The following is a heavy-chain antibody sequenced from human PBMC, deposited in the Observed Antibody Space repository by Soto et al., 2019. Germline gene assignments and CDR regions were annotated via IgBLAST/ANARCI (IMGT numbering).Heavy chain of an antibody. CDR2: ITYDGSNT. CDR1: GFTFSSYV. Sequence: QVQLVESGGGVVQPGTSLSLYCAASGFTFSSYVMHWVRQAPGKGLEWVAVITYDGSNTYYADSVKGRFTISRDNSKNMLYLQMDSLRAEDTAVYYCARGPVSGRGLRAGIVDYWGLGTPVTVSS. J-gene: IGHJ4*01. D-gene: IGHD3-16*01. V-gene: IGHV3-30-3*01. CDR3: ARGPVSGRGLRAGIVDY.